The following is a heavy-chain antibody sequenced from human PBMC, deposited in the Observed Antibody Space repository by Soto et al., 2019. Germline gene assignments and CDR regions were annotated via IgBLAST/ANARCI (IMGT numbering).Heavy chain of an antibody. CDR2: IYYSGST. J-gene: IGHJ4*02. CDR1: GGSISSSSYY. D-gene: IGHD3-10*01. CDR3: ARLRLVRGVIDY. V-gene: IGHV4-39*01. Sequence: QLQLQESGPGLVKPSETLSLTCTVSGGSISSSSYYWGWIRQPPGKGLEWIGSIYYSGSTYYNPYLKRRVTIAVDTSKNQFSLKLSSVTAADTAVYYCARLRLVRGVIDYWGQGTLVTVSS.